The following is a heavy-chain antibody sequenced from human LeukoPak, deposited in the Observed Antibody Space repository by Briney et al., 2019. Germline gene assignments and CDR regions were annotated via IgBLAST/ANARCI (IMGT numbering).Heavy chain of an antibody. V-gene: IGHV3-74*01. CDR2: INIDGSSI. D-gene: IGHD1-26*01. J-gene: IGHJ4*02. Sequence: PGGSLRLSCAASGFSLNNFWMHWVRQAPGKGLVWVSRINIDGSSISYADSVKGRFTISRDNAKNTLYLQMNSLRAEDTALYYCARVGATLTYSDYWGQGSPVTVSS. CDR3: ARVGATLTYSDY. CDR1: GFSLNNFW.